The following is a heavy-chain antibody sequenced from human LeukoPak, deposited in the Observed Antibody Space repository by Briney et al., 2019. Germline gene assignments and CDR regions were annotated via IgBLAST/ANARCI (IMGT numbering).Heavy chain of an antibody. D-gene: IGHD4-17*01. Sequence: PGGSLRLSCAASEFTFSSYTMKWVRQAPGKGLEWVSSISSSSSYIYYADSEKGRFTISRDNAKNSLYLQMNSLGAEDTAVYYCARMNFHGDYCDYWGQGTLVTVSS. V-gene: IGHV3-21*01. CDR3: ARMNFHGDYCDY. J-gene: IGHJ4*02. CDR1: EFTFSSYT. CDR2: ISSSSSYI.